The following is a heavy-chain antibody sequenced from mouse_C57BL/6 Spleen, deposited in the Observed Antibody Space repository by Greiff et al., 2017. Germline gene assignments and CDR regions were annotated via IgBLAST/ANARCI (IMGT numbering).Heavy chain of an antibody. CDR2: ISSGSSTI. Sequence: EVQGVESGGGLVKPGGSLKLSCAASGFTFSDYGMHWVRQAPEKGLEWVAYISSGSSTIYYADTVKGRFTISRDNAKNTLFLYMTSLRSEDTAMYYCARQDYYGSSYDWFAYWGQGTLVTVSA. J-gene: IGHJ3*01. V-gene: IGHV5-17*01. CDR1: GFTFSDYG. D-gene: IGHD1-1*01. CDR3: ARQDYYGSSYDWFAY.